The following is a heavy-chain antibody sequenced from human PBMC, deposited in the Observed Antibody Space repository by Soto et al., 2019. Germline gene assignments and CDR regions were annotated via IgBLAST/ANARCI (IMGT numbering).Heavy chain of an antibody. Sequence: PGGSLRLSCAASGLSFSGYWMSWVRQAPGKGPEWVANIKEDGTEQHYVDSVKGRFTISRDNSENSLFLQMNNLRAEDSAIYYCAITTSTVSYWFDPWGPGTQVTVSS. CDR2: IKEDGTEQ. D-gene: IGHD4-4*01. CDR3: AITTSTVSYWFDP. V-gene: IGHV3-7*03. CDR1: GLSFSGYW. J-gene: IGHJ5*02.